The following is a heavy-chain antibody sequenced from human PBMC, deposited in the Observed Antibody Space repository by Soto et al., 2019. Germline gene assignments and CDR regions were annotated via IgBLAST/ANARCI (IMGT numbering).Heavy chain of an antibody. J-gene: IGHJ6*02. D-gene: IGHD2-2*01. CDR3: ARDRVPQLGYYGMDV. CDR2: IDTDESSR. V-gene: IGHV3-74*01. Sequence: GGSLILSCAASGFLFNSYLMHWVRQAPGKGLVWVSRIDTDESSRSYADSVKGRFTISRDNAKNTLYLQMNSLRAEDTAVYFCARDRVPQLGYYGMDVWGQGTTVTVSS. CDR1: GFLFNSYL.